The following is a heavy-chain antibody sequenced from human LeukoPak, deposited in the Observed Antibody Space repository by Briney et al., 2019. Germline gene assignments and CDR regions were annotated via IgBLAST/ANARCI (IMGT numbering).Heavy chain of an antibody. J-gene: IGHJ4*02. CDR1: GGSLSAYY. CDR2: INHSGIT. D-gene: IGHD3-22*01. V-gene: IGHV4-34*01. CDR3: ARLAITYYYDK. Sequence: SETLSLTCGISGGSLSAYYWNWIRQPPGKGLEWIGEINHSGITDHNPSLKSRVTISLDTSKNQFSLKLSSVTAADTAMFYCARLAITYYYDKWGQGTLVTVSS.